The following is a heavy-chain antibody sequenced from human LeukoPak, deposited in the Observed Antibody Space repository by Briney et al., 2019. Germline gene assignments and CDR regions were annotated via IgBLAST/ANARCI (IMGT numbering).Heavy chain of an antibody. J-gene: IGHJ6*03. CDR1: GFTFKNFE. CDR3: AKAAAITYYMDV. Sequence: GSLRLSCAASGFTFKNFEFHWVRPAPGKGLEWVSYISNSGSTIYYADSVKGRFTISRDNAKNSLYLQMNSLRAEDTAVYYCAKAAAITYYMDVWDKGTTVTVSS. CDR2: ISNSGSTI. V-gene: IGHV3-48*03. D-gene: IGHD6-13*01.